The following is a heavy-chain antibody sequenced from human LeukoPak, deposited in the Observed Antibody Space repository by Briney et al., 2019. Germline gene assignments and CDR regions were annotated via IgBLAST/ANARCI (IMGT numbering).Heavy chain of an antibody. J-gene: IGHJ4*02. CDR3: ARVKGIWFGEFDY. D-gene: IGHD3-10*01. V-gene: IGHV3-74*01. CDR2: INSDGSTT. Sequence: GGSLRLSCAASGFSFSSSWMHWVRQAPGTGLVRVSRINSDGSTTNYADSVKGRFTISRDNAMSTLYLQMNSLRAEDTALYYCARVKGIWFGEFDYWGQGTLVTVSS. CDR1: GFSFSSSW.